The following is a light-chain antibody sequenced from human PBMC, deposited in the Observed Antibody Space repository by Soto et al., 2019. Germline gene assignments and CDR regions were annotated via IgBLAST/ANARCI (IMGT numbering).Light chain of an antibody. V-gene: IGKV1-39*01. CDR3: QQSYSTPIT. CDR1: QDISNY. J-gene: IGKJ5*01. Sequence: DIQMTQSPSSLSVSVGDRVTITRQASQDISNYLNWYQQKPGKAPKLLIYAASSLQSGVPSRFSGSGSGTDFTLSISSLQPEDFATYYCQQSYSTPITFGQGTRLEIK. CDR2: AAS.